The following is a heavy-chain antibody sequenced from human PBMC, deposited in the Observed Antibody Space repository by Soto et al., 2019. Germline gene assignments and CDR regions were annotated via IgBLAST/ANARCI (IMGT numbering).Heavy chain of an antibody. D-gene: IGHD6-13*01. CDR3: AMKAAAGTGSPEFYYYGMDV. CDR1: GGTFSSYA. V-gene: IGHV1-69*12. CDR2: IIPIFGTA. J-gene: IGHJ6*02. Sequence: QVQLVQSGAEVKKPGSSVKVSCKASGGTFSSYAISWVRQAPGQGLEWMGGIIPIFGTANYAQKFQGRVTITADESTSTAYMELSSLRSEDTAVYYCAMKAAAGTGSPEFYYYGMDVWGQGTTVTVSS.